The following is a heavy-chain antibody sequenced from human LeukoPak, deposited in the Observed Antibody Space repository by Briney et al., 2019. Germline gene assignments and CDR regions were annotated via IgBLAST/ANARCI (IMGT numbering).Heavy chain of an antibody. CDR3: ARVEYSGRYSLDY. Sequence: GGSLRLSCAASGFTFSSHWMYCVRQTPEKGLVWVSRINIDGRSTSHADSVKGRCTISRDNAKNTLYLQMNSLRAEDTAVYYCARVEYSGRYSLDYWGQGTLVTVSS. CDR1: GFTFSSHW. V-gene: IGHV3-74*01. D-gene: IGHD1-26*01. CDR2: INIDGRST. J-gene: IGHJ4*02.